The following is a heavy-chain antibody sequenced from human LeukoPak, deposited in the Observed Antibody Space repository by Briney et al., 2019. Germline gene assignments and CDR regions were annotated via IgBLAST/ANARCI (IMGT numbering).Heavy chain of an antibody. CDR1: GFTFSSYA. CDR3: ARGRDQYCSGGSCYRYFDY. Sequence: PGGSLRLSCAASGFTFSSYAMSWVRQAPGKGLEWVSAISGSGGSTSYADSVKGRFTISRDNSKNTLYLQMNSLRAEDTAVYYCARGRDQYCSGGSCYRYFDYWGQGTLVTVSS. J-gene: IGHJ4*02. D-gene: IGHD2-15*01. V-gene: IGHV3-23*01. CDR2: ISGSGGST.